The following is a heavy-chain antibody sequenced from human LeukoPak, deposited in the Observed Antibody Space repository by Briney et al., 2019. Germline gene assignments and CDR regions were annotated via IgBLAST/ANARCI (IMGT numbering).Heavy chain of an antibody. CDR1: GDSVSSNSAA. V-gene: IGHV6-1*01. CDR3: ARGWSFDC. Sequence: SQTLSLTCAISGDSVSSNSAAWNWIRQSPSRGLEWLGRTYYRSKWYNDYAASVKGRITFNPDTSNNQFSLQLISVTPEDTAVYYCARGWSFDCWGQGTLVTVSS. J-gene: IGHJ4*02. D-gene: IGHD6-19*01. CDR2: TYYRSKWYN.